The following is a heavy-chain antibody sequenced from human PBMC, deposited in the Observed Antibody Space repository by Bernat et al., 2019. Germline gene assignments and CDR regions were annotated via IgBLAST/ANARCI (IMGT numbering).Heavy chain of an antibody. CDR1: GDSVNSGSCY. V-gene: IGHV4-61*01. J-gene: IGHJ2*01. CDR2: VSYRGST. Sequence: QVQLQESGPGLVKPSETLSLTCTVSGDSVNSGSCYWSWIRQPPGKGLEWIGYVSYRGSTNYNPSLKNRVPMSADTSKNQFSLKLCSVTAADTAVYYCAGDNGIVGAEWYFDLWGRGTLVSVSS. CDR3: AGDNGIVGAEWYFDL. D-gene: IGHD1-26*01.